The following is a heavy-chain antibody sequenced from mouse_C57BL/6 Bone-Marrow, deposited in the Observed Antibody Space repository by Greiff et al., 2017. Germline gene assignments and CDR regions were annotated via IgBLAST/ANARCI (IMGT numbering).Heavy chain of an antibody. CDR2: ISDGGSYT. V-gene: IGHV5-4*01. CDR1: GFTFSSYA. CDR3: ARDVPIYDGYYTWFAD. J-gene: IGHJ3*01. Sequence: DVMLVESGGGLVKPGGSLKLSCAASGFTFSSYAMSWVRQTPEKRLEWVATISDGGSYTYYPDNVKGRFTISRDNAKNNLYLQMSHLKSEDTAMYYCARDVPIYDGYYTWFADWGQGTLVTVSA. D-gene: IGHD2-3*01.